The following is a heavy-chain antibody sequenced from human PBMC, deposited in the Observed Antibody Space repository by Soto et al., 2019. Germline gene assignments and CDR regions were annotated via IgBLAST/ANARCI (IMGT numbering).Heavy chain of an antibody. CDR3: AREPRHHSHYYDSAT. D-gene: IGHD3-22*01. J-gene: IGHJ4*02. V-gene: IGHV1-46*01. CDR1: GGTFSSYT. CDR2: INPSGGST. Sequence: ASVKVSCKASGGTFSSYTISWVRQAPGQGLEWMGIINPSGGSTSYAQKFQGRVTMTRDTSTSTVYMELSSLRSEDTAVYYCAREPRHHSHYYDSATWGQGTLVTVSS.